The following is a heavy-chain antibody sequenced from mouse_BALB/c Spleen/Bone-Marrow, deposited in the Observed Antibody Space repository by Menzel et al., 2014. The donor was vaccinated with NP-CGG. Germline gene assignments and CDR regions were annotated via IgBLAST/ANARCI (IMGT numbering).Heavy chain of an antibody. J-gene: IGHJ4*01. Sequence: VKLMESGPGLVAPSQSLSITCTVSGFSLTGYGVNWFRQPPGKGLEWLGMIWGDGTTDYNSALKSRLSISKDNSKSQVFLKMNSLQTDDTARYYCARGTEVAPYAMDYWGQGTSVTV. CDR3: ARGTEVAPYAMDY. D-gene: IGHD1-1*01. CDR2: IWGDGTT. CDR1: GFSLTGYG. V-gene: IGHV2-6-7*01.